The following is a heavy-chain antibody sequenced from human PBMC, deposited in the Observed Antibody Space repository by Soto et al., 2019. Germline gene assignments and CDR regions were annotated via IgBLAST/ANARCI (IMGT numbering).Heavy chain of an antibody. V-gene: IGHV3-13*04. D-gene: IGHD2-15*01. CDR2: IGTAGDT. CDR1: GFTFSSYD. CDR3: AREARYCSGGSCYYYYYGMDV. J-gene: IGHJ6*02. Sequence: GGCLRLSCAASGFTFSSYDMHWVRQATGKGLEWVSAIGTAGDTYYPGSVKGRFTTSRENAKNSLYLQMNSLRAGDTAVYYCAREARYCSGGSCYYYYYGMDVWGQGTTVTVSS.